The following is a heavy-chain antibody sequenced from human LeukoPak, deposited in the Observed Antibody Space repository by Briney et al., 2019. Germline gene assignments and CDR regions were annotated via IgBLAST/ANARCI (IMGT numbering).Heavy chain of an antibody. D-gene: IGHD2-21*01. CDR3: ARDRRIYCGGDCYDMDV. J-gene: IGHJ6*03. CDR2: INHSGST. V-gene: IGHV4-34*01. Sequence: PSETLSLTCAVYGGSFSGYYWSWIRQPPGKGLEWIGEINHSGSTNYNPSLKSRVTISVDTSKNQFSLKLSSVTAADTAVYYCARDRRIYCGGDCYDMDVWGKGTTVTISS. CDR1: GGSFSGYY.